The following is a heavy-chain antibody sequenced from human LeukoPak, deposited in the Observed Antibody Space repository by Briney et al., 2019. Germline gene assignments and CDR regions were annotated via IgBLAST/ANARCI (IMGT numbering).Heavy chain of an antibody. CDR2: IYYSGST. Sequence: PSETLSLTCTVSGGSISSYYWSWIRQPPGKGLEWIGYIYYSGSTNYNPSLKSRVTISVDTSKNQFSLKLSSVTAADTAVYYCARQGYSGSYSGNYFDYWGQGTLGTVSS. D-gene: IGHD1-26*01. CDR3: ARQGYSGSYSGNYFDY. J-gene: IGHJ4*02. CDR1: GGSISSYY. V-gene: IGHV4-59*08.